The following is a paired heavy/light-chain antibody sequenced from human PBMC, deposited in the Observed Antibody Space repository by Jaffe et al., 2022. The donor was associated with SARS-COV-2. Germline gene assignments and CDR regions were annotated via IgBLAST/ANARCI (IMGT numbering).Light chain of an antibody. CDR1: QSLLHRNGNNC. J-gene: IGKJ4*01. Sequence: DIVMTQSPLSLPVTPGESASIFCRSSQSLLHRNGNNCLAWYLQKPGQSPQLLIYLSSNRASGVPDRFSGSGSGTDFTLKISRVEAEDVGVYYCMQGLQTPLTFGGGTKVELK. V-gene: IGKV2-28*01. CDR3: MQGLQTPLT. CDR2: LSS.
Heavy chain of an antibody. Sequence: EVQLLESGGDLVRPGGSLRLSCATSGFTFNSYTLSWVRQAPGKGLEWVSGIGQDGTTYYAESVRGRFTISRDNSKNTIYLQMDNVVVEDTAIYYCAKDFTPDGMWDIDYWGRGTPVTVSS. CDR1: GFTFNSYT. CDR3: AKDFTPDGMWDIDY. V-gene: IGHV3-23*01. CDR2: IGQDGTT. D-gene: IGHD1-26*01. J-gene: IGHJ4*02.